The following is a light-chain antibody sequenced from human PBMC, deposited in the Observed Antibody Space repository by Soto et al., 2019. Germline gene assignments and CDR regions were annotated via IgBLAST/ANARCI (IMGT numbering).Light chain of an antibody. CDR2: ATS. CDR3: QQYSKWPLT. V-gene: IGKV3-15*01. J-gene: IGKJ4*01. Sequence: EIVMTQSPATLSVSPEERATLSCRASQSLYSNLAWYQQKPGQSPRLLIYATSTRATGIPARFSGSGSGTDFTLTISSLQSEDFALYYCQQYSKWPLTFGGGTKVEIK. CDR1: QSLYSN.